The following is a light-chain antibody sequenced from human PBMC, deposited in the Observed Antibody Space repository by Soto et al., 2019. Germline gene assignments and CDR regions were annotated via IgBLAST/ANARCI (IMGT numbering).Light chain of an antibody. CDR2: DAS. V-gene: IGKV1-5*01. Sequence: DIQMTQSPSTLSASVGDRVTITCRASQSIRSWLAWYQQKPGKAPKLLIYDASSLQSGVPSRFSGRGSGAEFTLTISSPQPDDFATYYCQQYDSYSWTFGQGTKVDIK. CDR3: QQYDSYSWT. CDR1: QSIRSW. J-gene: IGKJ1*01.